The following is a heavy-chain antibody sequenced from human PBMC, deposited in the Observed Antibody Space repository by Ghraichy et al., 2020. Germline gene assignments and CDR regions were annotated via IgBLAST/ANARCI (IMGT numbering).Heavy chain of an antibody. CDR1: GYTFTRYY. CDR2: INPSGGST. J-gene: IGHJ4*02. CDR3: ARASSGFYFYFDY. D-gene: IGHD3-22*01. V-gene: IGHV1-46*04. Sequence: ASVKVSCKASGYTFTRYYIHWVRQAPGQGLEWMGRINPSGGSTTYAQKLQGRVTMTRDTSTSTVHMELSSLRSEDTAVYYCARASSGFYFYFDYWGQGTLVTVSS.